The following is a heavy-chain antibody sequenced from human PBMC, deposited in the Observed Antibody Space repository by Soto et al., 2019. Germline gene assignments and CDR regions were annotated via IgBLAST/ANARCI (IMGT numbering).Heavy chain of an antibody. CDR1: GYTLTELS. Sequence: ASVKVSCKVSGYTLTELSMHWVRQAPGKGLEWMGGFDPEDGETIYAQKFQGRVTMTEDTSTDTAYMELSSLRSEDTAVYYCATGPLLHFPYTAMAMTPFDYWGQGTLVTVSS. D-gene: IGHD5-18*01. J-gene: IGHJ4*02. V-gene: IGHV1-24*01. CDR3: ATGPLLHFPYTAMAMTPFDY. CDR2: FDPEDGET.